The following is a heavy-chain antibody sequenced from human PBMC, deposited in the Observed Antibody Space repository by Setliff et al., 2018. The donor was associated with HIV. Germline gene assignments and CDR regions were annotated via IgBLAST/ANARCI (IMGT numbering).Heavy chain of an antibody. J-gene: IGHJ4*02. V-gene: IGHV7-4-1*02. CDR2: INTNTGNP. CDR3: ARDFRRVVRWFGELSYYFDY. CDR1: GDTFSNSL. Sequence: ASVKVSCKASGDTFSNSLVTWVRQAPGQGLEWMGWINTNTGNPTYAQGFTGRFVFSLDTSVSTAYLQISSLKAEDTAVYYCARDFRRVVRWFGELSYYFDYWGQGTLVTVSS. D-gene: IGHD3-10*01.